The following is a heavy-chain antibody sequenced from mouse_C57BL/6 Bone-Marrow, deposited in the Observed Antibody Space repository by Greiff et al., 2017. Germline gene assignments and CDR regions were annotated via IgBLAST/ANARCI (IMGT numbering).Heavy chain of an antibody. D-gene: IGHD3-2*02. Sequence: QVQLKESGPELVKPGASVKISCKASGYAFSSSWMNWVKQRPGKGLEWIGRIYPGDGDTNYNGKFKGKATLTADKSSSTAYMQLSSLTSEDSAVYFCARTAQATGDYWGQGTTLTVSS. J-gene: IGHJ2*01. CDR1: GYAFSSSW. CDR2: IYPGDGDT. V-gene: IGHV1-82*01. CDR3: ARTAQATGDY.